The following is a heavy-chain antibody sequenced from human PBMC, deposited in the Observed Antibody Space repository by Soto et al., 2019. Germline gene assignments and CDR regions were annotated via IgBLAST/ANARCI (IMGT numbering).Heavy chain of an antibody. D-gene: IGHD3-22*01. V-gene: IGHV1-69*06. CDR1: GGTFSSYA. CDR3: ASLESPYYYDSSGYYNDGYFQH. Sequence: SVKVSCKASGGTFSSYAISWVRQAPGQGLEWMGGIIPIFGTANYAQKFQGRVTITADKSTSTAYMELSSLRSEDTAVYYCASLESPYYYDSSGYYNDGYFQHWGQGTLVTVSS. J-gene: IGHJ1*01. CDR2: IIPIFGTA.